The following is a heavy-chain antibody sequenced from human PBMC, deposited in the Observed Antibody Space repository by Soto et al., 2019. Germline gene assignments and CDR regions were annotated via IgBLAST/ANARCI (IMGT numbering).Heavy chain of an antibody. D-gene: IGHD6-19*01. CDR2: IWYDGSNK. CDR3: ASWVAVAVDY. Sequence: SLRLSCAASGFTFSSYGMHWVRQAPGKGLEWVAVIWYDGSNKYYADSVKGRFTISRDNSRNTLYLQMNSLRAEDTAVYYCASWVAVAVDYWGQGTLVTVSS. J-gene: IGHJ4*02. V-gene: IGHV3-33*01. CDR1: GFTFSSYG.